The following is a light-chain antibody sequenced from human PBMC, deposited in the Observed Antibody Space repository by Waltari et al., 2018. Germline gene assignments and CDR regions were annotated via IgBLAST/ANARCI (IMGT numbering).Light chain of an antibody. CDR2: DAS. CDR1: QSISIF. V-gene: IGKV1-39*01. Sequence: DILMTQSPSSLSASVGDRITITCRAGQSISIFLNWYPQKPGKAPKLLISDASTLQSGVPSRFSGSGSGTDFTLTIISLQPDDFGNYYCQQSYKLPPTFGLGTKVEI. J-gene: IGKJ1*01. CDR3: QQSYKLPPT.